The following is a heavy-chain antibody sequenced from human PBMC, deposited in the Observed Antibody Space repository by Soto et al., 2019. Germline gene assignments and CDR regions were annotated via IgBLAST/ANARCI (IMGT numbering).Heavy chain of an antibody. D-gene: IGHD3-9*01. CDR3: ARGDYDILTGSRFDP. V-gene: IGHV4-59*01. Sequence: PSETLSLTCTVSGGSISSYYWSWIRQPPGKGLEWIGYIYYSGSTNYNPSLKSRVTISVDTSKIQFSLKLSSVTAADTAVYYCARGDYDILTGSRFDPWGQGTLVTVSS. CDR1: GGSISSYY. J-gene: IGHJ5*02. CDR2: IYYSGST.